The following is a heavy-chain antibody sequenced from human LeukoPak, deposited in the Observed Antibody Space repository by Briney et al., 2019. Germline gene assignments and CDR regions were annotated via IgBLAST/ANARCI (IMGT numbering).Heavy chain of an antibody. Sequence: SETLSLTCVVSGASVSSSHWNWIRQLPGKGLEWIGCLSYTGKTDYNPSLTSRVTISLDTSKNQVSLKLKSVTAADTAVYYCSEGYFEPFDHWGQGTLVTVSS. CDR2: LSYTGKT. D-gene: IGHD2/OR15-2a*01. CDR3: SEGYFEPFDH. CDR1: GASVSSSH. J-gene: IGHJ4*02. V-gene: IGHV4-59*02.